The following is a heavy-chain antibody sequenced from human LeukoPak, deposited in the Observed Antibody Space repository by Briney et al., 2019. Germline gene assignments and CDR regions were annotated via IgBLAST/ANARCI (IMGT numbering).Heavy chain of an antibody. CDR1: GFTFSSFA. Sequence: PGRSLRLSCAASGFTFSSFAIHWVRQAPGKGLEWVAVISYDGSNKYYADSVKGRFTIPRDNSKNTLYLQMKSLRAEDTAVYYCAKDLHYGSADYWGQGTLVTVSS. J-gene: IGHJ4*02. D-gene: IGHD3-10*01. CDR3: AKDLHYGSADY. CDR2: ISYDGSNK. V-gene: IGHV3-30*04.